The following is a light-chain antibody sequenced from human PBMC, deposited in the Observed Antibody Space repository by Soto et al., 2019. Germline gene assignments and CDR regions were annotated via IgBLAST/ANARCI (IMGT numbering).Light chain of an antibody. CDR1: TGTVTTSHY. J-gene: IGLJ3*02. CDR2: DTD. V-gene: IGLV7-46*01. CDR3: SLSYSGLRV. Sequence: QTVVTQEPSLTVSPGGTVTFTCGSSTGTVTTSHYPYWFQQKPGRAPRTLIYDTDNKHSWTPARFSGSLVGGKPALTLSGAQPEDEADYYCSLSYSGLRVFGGGTKLTVL.